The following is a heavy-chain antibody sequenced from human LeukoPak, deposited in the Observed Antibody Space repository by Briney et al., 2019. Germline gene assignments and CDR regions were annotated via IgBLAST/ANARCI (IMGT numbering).Heavy chain of an antibody. Sequence: GGSLRLSCATSGFTFNRFGMHWVRQAPGKGLEWVAVIWYDGSNKYYADSVKGRFTISRDNSKNTLYLQMNSLRAEDTAVYYCVRVVTAMSADYWGQGTLVTVSS. D-gene: IGHD2-21*02. V-gene: IGHV3-30*19. CDR3: VRVVTAMSADY. J-gene: IGHJ4*02. CDR1: GFTFNRFG. CDR2: IWYDGSNK.